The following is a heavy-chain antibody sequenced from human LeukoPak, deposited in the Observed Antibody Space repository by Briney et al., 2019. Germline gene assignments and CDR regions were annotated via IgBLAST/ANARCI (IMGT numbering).Heavy chain of an antibody. CDR3: AKTGSYYFEY. Sequence: PGGSLRLSCATSGFTFSSYGMHWVRQAPGKGLEWVAFIRFDSNKYYTDSVKGRFTISRDNSKNTLYLQMNSLRAEDTAVYYCAKTGSYYFEYWGQGTLVTVSS. V-gene: IGHV3-30*02. D-gene: IGHD6-6*01. CDR2: IRFDSNK. J-gene: IGHJ4*02. CDR1: GFTFSSYG.